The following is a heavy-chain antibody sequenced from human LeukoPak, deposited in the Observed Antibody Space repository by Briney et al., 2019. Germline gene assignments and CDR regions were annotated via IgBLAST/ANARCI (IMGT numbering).Heavy chain of an antibody. CDR2: IYYSGST. J-gene: IGHJ4*02. CDR1: GGSISSYY. D-gene: IGHD4-17*01. V-gene: IGHV4-59*08. CDR3: ARHSEYGDYNDY. Sequence: SETLSLTCTGSGGSISSYYWSWIRQPPGKGLEWIGYIYYSGSTNYNPSLKSRVTISVDTSKNQFSLKLSSVTAADTAVYYCARHSEYGDYNDYWGQGTLVTVSS.